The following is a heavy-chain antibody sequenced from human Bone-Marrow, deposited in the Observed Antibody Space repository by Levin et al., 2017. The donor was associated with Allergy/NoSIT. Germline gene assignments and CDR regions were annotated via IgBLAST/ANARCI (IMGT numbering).Heavy chain of an antibody. CDR1: GGAFTSLN. J-gene: IGHJ5*02. CDR2: VIPLFGPP. V-gene: IGHV1-69*01. CDR3: AAKDGYNT. D-gene: IGHD5-24*01. Sequence: GGSLRLSCKASGGAFTSLNINWVRQAPGQGLEWMGGVIPLFGPPSYGQKFQDRVTITADESSNTAYMELSSLSSEDTAVYYCAAKDGYNTWGQGTLVIVSS.